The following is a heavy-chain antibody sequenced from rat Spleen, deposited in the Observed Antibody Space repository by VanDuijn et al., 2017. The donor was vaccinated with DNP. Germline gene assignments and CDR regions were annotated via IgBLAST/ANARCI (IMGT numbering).Heavy chain of an antibody. CDR3: TTPNF. J-gene: IGHJ1*01. V-gene: IGHV5-20*01. CDR1: GFTFRDYG. Sequence: EVQLVESGGGLVQPGRSLKVSCAASGFTFRDYGMAWVLQTPTKGLEWVASISPTDSSTYYRDSVKGRFTISRDNAKSSLYLQMDSLRSEDTATYYCTTPNFWGPGTMVTVSS. CDR2: ISPTDSST. D-gene: IGHD3-8*01.